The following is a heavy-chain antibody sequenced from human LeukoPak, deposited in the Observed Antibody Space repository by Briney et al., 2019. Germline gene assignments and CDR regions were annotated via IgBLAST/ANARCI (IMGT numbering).Heavy chain of an antibody. V-gene: IGHV1-2*02. D-gene: IGHD3-22*01. Sequence: ASVKVSCKASGYTFTGYYMHWVRQAPGQGLEWMGWIHPNSGGTKYAQRFQGRVTVTRDTSISTVYMELSRLRSDDTAVYYCAGWGKYYYDSSGYYYWGQGTLVSVSS. CDR1: GYTFTGYY. CDR2: IHPNSGGT. CDR3: AGWGKYYYDSSGYYY. J-gene: IGHJ4*02.